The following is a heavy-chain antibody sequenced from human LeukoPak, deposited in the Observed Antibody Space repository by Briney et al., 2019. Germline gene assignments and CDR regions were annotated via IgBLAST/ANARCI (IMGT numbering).Heavy chain of an antibody. J-gene: IGHJ4*02. CDR3: ARQGGGIAAAADKPFDY. CDR2: IFPDDSDT. Sequence: GESLKISCATSGYNFPRHWIGWVRQLPGKGLEYVGVIFPDDSDTRYSPSSEGHVTISADTSINTAYLQWRSLQASDTAMYYCARQGGGIAAAADKPFDYWGQGTLVTVSS. D-gene: IGHD6-13*01. CDR1: GYNFPRHW. V-gene: IGHV5-51*01.